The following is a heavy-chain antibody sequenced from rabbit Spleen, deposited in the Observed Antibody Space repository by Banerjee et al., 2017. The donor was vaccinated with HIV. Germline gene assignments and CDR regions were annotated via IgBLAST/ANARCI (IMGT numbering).Heavy chain of an antibody. CDR3: ARDVVGYAGVTYGYGTGCNL. CDR1: GFSFTNKDV. CDR2: INAVTGKA. J-gene: IGHJ4*01. Sequence: QSLEESGGGLVQPEGSLTLTCTASGFSFTNKDVMCWVRQAPGKGLEWIACINAVTGKAVYASWAKGRFTISKTSSTTLTLQMTSLTAADTATYFCARDVVGYAGVTYGYGTGCNLWGQGTLVTVS. D-gene: IGHD4-2*01. V-gene: IGHV1S40*01.